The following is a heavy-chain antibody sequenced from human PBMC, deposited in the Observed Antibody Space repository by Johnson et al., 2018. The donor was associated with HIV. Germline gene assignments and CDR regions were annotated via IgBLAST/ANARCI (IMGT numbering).Heavy chain of an antibody. CDR2: IGTAGAT. Sequence: VQLVESGGGLVQPGRSLRLSCAASGFTFSTYDMYWVRQATGKGLEWVSTIGTAGATYYAASVQGRFTISRDNSKNKLYLQMNSRRAEDTGVYYCAREANAFDLWGQGTMVTVSS. CDR1: GFTFSTYD. V-gene: IGHV3-13*01. CDR3: AREANAFDL. J-gene: IGHJ3*01.